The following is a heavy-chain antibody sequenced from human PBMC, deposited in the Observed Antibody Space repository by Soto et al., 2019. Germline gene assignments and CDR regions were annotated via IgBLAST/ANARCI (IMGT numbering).Heavy chain of an antibody. V-gene: IGHV3-23*01. CDR2: ISGSGGSP. CDR1: GVTFNIYT. J-gene: IGHJ4*01. Sequence: WGSLGLACASCGVTFNIYTMAGFRQAPGKGLEWVSSISGSGGSPSYADSVQGRFTISRDNSRNTLSLQMNSLRAEDTATYYCAKARCSGNSCYVPDYWGHGSLVTAPQ. D-gene: IGHD2-15*01. CDR3: AKARCSGNSCYVPDY.